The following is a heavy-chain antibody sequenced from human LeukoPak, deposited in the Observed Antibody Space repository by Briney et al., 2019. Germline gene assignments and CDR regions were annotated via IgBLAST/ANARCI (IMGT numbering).Heavy chain of an antibody. CDR3: AKDNPYFDY. J-gene: IGHJ4*02. CDR1: GFTFSSYG. D-gene: IGHD1-14*01. V-gene: IGHV3-30*18. Sequence: PGGSLRLSCAASGFTFSSYGMHWVRQAPGKGLEWVAVISYDGSNKYYADSVKGRFTISRDNSKSTLYLQMNSLRAEDTAVYYCAKDNPYFDYWGQGTLVTVSS. CDR2: ISYDGSNK.